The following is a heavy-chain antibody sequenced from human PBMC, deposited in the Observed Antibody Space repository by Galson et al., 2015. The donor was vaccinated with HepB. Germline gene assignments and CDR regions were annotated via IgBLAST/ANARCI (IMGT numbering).Heavy chain of an antibody. CDR3: AREVRGPWYFDL. CDR1: GFTFGEYA. J-gene: IGHJ2*01. D-gene: IGHD3-10*01. CDR2: IYSGGST. V-gene: IGHV3-53*01. Sequence: SLRLSCAASGFTFGEYAMSWFRQAPGKGLEWVSVIYSGGSTYYADSVKGRFTISRDNSKNTLYLQMNSLRAEDTAVYYCAREVRGPWYFDLWGRGTLVTVS.